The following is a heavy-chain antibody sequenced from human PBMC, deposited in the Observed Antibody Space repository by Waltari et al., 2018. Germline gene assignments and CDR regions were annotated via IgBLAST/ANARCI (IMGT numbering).Heavy chain of an antibody. CDR2: IYYSGST. Sequence: QLQLQESGPGLVKPSETLSLTCTVPGGSISSRSYYWGWLRQPPGKGLEWIGSIYYSGSTYYNPSLKSRVTISVDTSKNQFSLKLSSVTAADTAVYYCARGLRLGEYRGYWGQGTLVTVSS. J-gene: IGHJ4*02. CDR3: ARGLRLGEYRGY. D-gene: IGHD3-16*01. V-gene: IGHV4-39*01. CDR1: GGSISSRSYY.